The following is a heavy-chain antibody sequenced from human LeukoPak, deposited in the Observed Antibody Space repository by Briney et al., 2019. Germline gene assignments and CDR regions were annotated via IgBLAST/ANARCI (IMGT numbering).Heavy chain of an antibody. D-gene: IGHD6-13*01. Sequence: SETLSLTCAVSGGSISSSNWWSWARQPPGKGLEWIGEIYHSGSTNYNPSLKSRVTISVDKSKNQFSLKLSSVTAADTAVYYCARAPSYSSGWSGYYGMDVWGKGTTVTVSS. CDR2: IYHSGST. CDR3: ARAPSYSSGWSGYYGMDV. CDR1: GGSISSSNW. V-gene: IGHV4-4*02. J-gene: IGHJ6*04.